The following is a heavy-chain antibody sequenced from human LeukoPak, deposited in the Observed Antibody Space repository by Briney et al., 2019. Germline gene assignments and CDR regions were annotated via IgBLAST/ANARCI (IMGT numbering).Heavy chain of an antibody. D-gene: IGHD5-24*01. Sequence: PSETLSLTCTVSGGSISGYYWSWVRQPPGKGQEWIGYIYYSGSTNYNPSLKSRVTISVDRSKNQFSLKLSSVTAADTAVYYCASESRVDRDGYNYKGAYYYYGMDVWGQGTTVTVSS. CDR2: IYYSGST. CDR1: GGSISGYY. J-gene: IGHJ6*02. CDR3: ASESRVDRDGYNYKGAYYYYGMDV. V-gene: IGHV4-59*08.